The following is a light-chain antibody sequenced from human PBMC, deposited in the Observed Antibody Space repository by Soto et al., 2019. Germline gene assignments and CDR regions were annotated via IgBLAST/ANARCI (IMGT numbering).Light chain of an antibody. V-gene: IGKV3-20*01. CDR2: GAY. CDR1: QGIGDT. CDR3: QQYGSSRT. J-gene: IGKJ1*01. Sequence: EVVLTQSPATLSVSPGEGVTLSCRASQGIGDTLAWYQHKPGQTPRLLIYGAYNRATGIPDRFSGSGSGTDFTLTISRLEPEDFAVYYCQQYGSSRTFGQGTKVEIK.